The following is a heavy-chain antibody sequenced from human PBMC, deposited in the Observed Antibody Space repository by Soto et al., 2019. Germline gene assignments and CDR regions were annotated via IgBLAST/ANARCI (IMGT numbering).Heavy chain of an antibody. V-gene: IGHV4-4*07. CDR3: ARGIGSSSESWFDP. D-gene: IGHD2-2*01. J-gene: IGHJ5*02. CDR2: IYTSGST. CDR1: GGSISSYY. Sequence: PSETLSLTCTVSGGSISSYYWSWIRQPAGKGLEWIGRIYTSGSTNYNPSLKSRVTMSVDTSENQFSLKVSSVTAADTAVYYCARGIGSSSESWFDPWGQGTLVT.